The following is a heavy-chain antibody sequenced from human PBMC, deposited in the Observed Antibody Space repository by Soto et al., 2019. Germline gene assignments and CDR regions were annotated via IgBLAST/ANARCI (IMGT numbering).Heavy chain of an antibody. CDR2: ISAYNGNT. D-gene: IGHD2-2*01. Sequence: ASVKVSCKASGYTFTSYDISWVRQAPGQGLEWMGWISAYNGNTNYAQKLQGRVTMTTDTSTSTAYMELRSLRSDDTAVYYCARDTVVVPAAIPTWFDPWGQGTLVTVSS. CDR3: ARDTVVVPAAIPTWFDP. CDR1: GYTFTSYD. J-gene: IGHJ5*02. V-gene: IGHV1-18*01.